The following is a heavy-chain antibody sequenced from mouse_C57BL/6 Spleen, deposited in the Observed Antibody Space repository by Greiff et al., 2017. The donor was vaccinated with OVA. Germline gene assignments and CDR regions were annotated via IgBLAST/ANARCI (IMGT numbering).Heavy chain of an antibody. D-gene: IGHD2-1*01. V-gene: IGHV1-69*01. Sequence: QVQLKQPGAELVMPGASVKLSCKASGYTFTSYWMHWVKQRPGQGLEWIGEIDPSDSYTNYNQKFKGKSTLTVDKSSSTAYMQLSSLTSEDSAVYYCATMVKKARYAMDYWGQGTSVTVSS. CDR3: ATMVKKARYAMDY. CDR1: GYTFTSYW. CDR2: IDPSDSYT. J-gene: IGHJ4*01.